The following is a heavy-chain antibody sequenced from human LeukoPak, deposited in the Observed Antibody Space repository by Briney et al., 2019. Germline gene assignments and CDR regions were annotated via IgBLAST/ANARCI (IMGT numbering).Heavy chain of an antibody. V-gene: IGHV3-15*01. Sequence: GGSLRLSCAASGFTFSSYAMSWVRQAPGKGLEWVGRIKSKTDGGTTDYAAPVKGRFTISRDDSKNTLYLQMNSLKTEDTAVYYCTTDVALDAFDIWGQGTMVTVSS. CDR2: IKSKTDGGTT. CDR3: TTDVALDAFDI. CDR1: GFTFSSYA. J-gene: IGHJ3*02.